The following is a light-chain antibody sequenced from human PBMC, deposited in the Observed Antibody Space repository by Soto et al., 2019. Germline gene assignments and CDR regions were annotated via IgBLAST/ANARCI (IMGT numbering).Light chain of an antibody. CDR3: LQHKSYPWT. V-gene: IGKV1-17*01. Sequence: IQVTQSPSSLSASVGDRVTITCRASLDIRNEFDWYQQKPGKAPKRLIYDASTLQDWVPSRFSGDGSGTEFTLTISSLQSEDFATYFCLQHKSYPWTFGQGTKV. CDR1: LDIRNE. CDR2: DAS. J-gene: IGKJ1*01.